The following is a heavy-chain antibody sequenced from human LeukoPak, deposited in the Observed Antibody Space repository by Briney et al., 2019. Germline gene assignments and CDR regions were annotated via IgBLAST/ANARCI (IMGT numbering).Heavy chain of an antibody. CDR2: INPNSGGT. D-gene: IGHD3-22*01. Sequence: ASVKVPRKASGYTLTGYYMHWVRPAAGQGREWMGRINPNSGGTNYAQKFQGRVTMTRDTSISTTYMELSRLRSDDTAVYYCAREGQDYYDSSGYIGYWGQGTLVTVSS. CDR1: GYTLTGYY. V-gene: IGHV1-2*06. J-gene: IGHJ4*02. CDR3: AREGQDYYDSSGYIGY.